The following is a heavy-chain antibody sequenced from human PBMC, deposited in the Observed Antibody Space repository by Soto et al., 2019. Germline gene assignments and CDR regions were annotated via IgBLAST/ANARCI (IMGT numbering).Heavy chain of an antibody. CDR3: AKAPGTTGWFDP. D-gene: IGHD1-7*01. J-gene: IGHJ5*02. Sequence: GSLRLSCAASGFTFSSYAMSWVRQAPGKGLEWVSAISGSGGTTYYADSVKGRFTISRDNSKNTLYVQMNSLRAEDTAVYYCAKAPGTTGWFDPWGQGTLVTVSS. CDR1: GFTFSSYA. CDR2: ISGSGGTT. V-gene: IGHV3-23*01.